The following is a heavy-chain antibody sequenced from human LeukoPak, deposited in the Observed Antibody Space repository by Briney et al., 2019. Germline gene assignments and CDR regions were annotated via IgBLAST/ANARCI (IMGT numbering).Heavy chain of an antibody. CDR2: IIPIFGTA. Sequence: SVKVSCKASGGTFSSYAISWVRQAPGQGLEWMGGIIPIFGTANYAQEFQGRVTITADESTSTAYMELSSLRSEDTAVYYCARVVDSSGYYFDYWGQGTLVTVSS. D-gene: IGHD3-22*01. CDR1: GGTFSSYA. J-gene: IGHJ4*02. V-gene: IGHV1-69*13. CDR3: ARVVDSSGYYFDY.